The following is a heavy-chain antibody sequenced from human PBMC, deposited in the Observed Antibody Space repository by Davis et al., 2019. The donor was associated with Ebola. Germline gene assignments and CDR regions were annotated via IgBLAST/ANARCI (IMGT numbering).Heavy chain of an antibody. CDR1: AGSISSSSYY. J-gene: IGHJ5*02. CDR3: ARHGGFGVVIKGWFDP. D-gene: IGHD3-3*01. V-gene: IGHV4-39*01. Sequence: GSLRLSCTVSAGSISSSSYYWGWFRQPPGKGLEWIGSIYYSGSTYFNPSLKSRVTISVDTSKNQFSLKLSSVTAADTAVYYCARHGGFGVVIKGWFDPWGQGTLVTVSS. CDR2: IYYSGST.